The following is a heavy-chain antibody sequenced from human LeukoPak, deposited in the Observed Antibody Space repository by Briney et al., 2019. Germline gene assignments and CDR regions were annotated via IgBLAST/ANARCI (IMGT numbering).Heavy chain of an antibody. CDR2: ISSSSSYI. CDR3: ARESTRERPGC. CDR1: GFTFSSYS. J-gene: IGHJ4*02. V-gene: IGHV3-21*01. Sequence: GGSLRLSCAASGFTFSSYSMNWVRQAPGKGLEWVSSISSSSSYIYYADSVKGRFTISRDNAKNSLYLQMSGLRVEDTAVYYCARESTRERPGCWGQGTLVTVSS. D-gene: IGHD1-1*01.